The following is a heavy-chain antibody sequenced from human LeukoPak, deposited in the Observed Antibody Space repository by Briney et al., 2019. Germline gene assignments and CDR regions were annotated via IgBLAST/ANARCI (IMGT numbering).Heavy chain of an antibody. CDR2: IYPGDSDT. V-gene: IGHV5-51*01. Sequence: GESLKISCKGSGYSFTSYWIGWVRQMPGKGLEWMGIIYPGDSDTRYSPSFQGQVTISADKSISTAYLQWSSLKASDTAMYYCARGGLSRSTSANFDYWGQGTLVTVSS. D-gene: IGHD6-6*01. CDR3: ARGGLSRSTSANFDY. CDR1: GYSFTSYW. J-gene: IGHJ4*02.